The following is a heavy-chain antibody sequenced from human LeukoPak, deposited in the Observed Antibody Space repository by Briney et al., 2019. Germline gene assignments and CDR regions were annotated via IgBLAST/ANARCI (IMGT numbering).Heavy chain of an antibody. Sequence: GGSLRLSCAASGFTFSGYTLHWVRQAPGKGLEYVSAIISHGGSTHYADSVKGRFTVSRDNSKNTLYLQMDSLRAEDMAVYNCARITMGATSANFYYYFLDAWGKGTTVTVSS. CDR2: IISHGGST. J-gene: IGHJ6*03. CDR3: ARITMGATSANFYYYFLDA. CDR1: GFTFSGYT. D-gene: IGHD3-3*01. V-gene: IGHV3-64*02.